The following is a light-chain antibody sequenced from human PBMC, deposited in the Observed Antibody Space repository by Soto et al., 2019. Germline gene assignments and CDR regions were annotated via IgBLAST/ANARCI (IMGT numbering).Light chain of an antibody. Sequence: DIQMTQAPSSLSASVGDRVTITCRASQGISNYLAWYQQKPGKVSKLLIYAASTLQSGVPSRCSGSGSGTDFTLPRSSLQPEDFATDYCQKYNSAPVAFGPGTKVDIK. J-gene: IGKJ3*01. CDR1: QGISNY. CDR2: AAS. CDR3: QKYNSAPVA. V-gene: IGKV1-27*01.